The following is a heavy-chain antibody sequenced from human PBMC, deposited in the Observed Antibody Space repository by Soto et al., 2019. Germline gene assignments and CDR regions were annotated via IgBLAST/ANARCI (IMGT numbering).Heavy chain of an antibody. CDR1: GFTFSSYA. V-gene: IGHV3-23*01. D-gene: IGHD2-15*01. J-gene: IGHJ5*02. CDR3: AKDGLYCSGGSCYSGWFDP. Sequence: SGGSLRLSCAASGFTFSSYAMSWVRQAPGKGLEWVSAISGSGGSTYYADSVKGRFTISRDNSKNTLYLQMNSLRAEDTAVYYCAKDGLYCSGGSCYSGWFDPWGQGTLVTVSS. CDR2: ISGSGGST.